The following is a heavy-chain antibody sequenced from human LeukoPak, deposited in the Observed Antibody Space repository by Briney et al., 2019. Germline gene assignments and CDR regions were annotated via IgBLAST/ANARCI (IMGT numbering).Heavy chain of an antibody. CDR3: ARGSVGIAAGSSYYYYYGMDV. J-gene: IGHJ6*02. CDR1: GYTFTASY. V-gene: IGHV1-2*02. D-gene: IGHD6-13*01. Sequence: ASVRVSCTASGYTFTASYIHWVRQAPGQGLEWMGWLNPHSGGTSYTQKFQGRVTVTRDTSISTAYMELSSLRSDDTAVYYCARGSVGIAAGSSYYYYYGMDVWGHGTTVTVSS. CDR2: LNPHSGGT.